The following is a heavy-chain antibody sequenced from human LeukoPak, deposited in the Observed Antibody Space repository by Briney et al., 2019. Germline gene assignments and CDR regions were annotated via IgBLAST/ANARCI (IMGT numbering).Heavy chain of an antibody. CDR2: ISYDGSNK. Sequence: GGSLRLSCAASGFTFSSYAMHWVRQAPGKGLEWGAVISYDGSNKYYADSLKGRFTISRDNSKNTLYLQMNSLRAEDTAVYYCARDFRPVVGTAGAFDSWGQGTLVTVSS. CDR1: GFTFSSYA. D-gene: IGHD2-2*01. CDR3: ARDFRPVVGTAGAFDS. J-gene: IGHJ4*02. V-gene: IGHV3-30*04.